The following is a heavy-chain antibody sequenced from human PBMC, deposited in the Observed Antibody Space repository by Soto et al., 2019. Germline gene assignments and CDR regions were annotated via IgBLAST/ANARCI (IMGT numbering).Heavy chain of an antibody. CDR2: ISSSSSYI. Sequence: EVQLVESGGGLVKPGGSLRLSCAASGFTFSSYSMNWVRQAPGKGLEWVSSISSSSSYIYYADSVKGRFTISRDNAKNSLYLQMNSLRAEDTAVYYCARGFGWLQWGKLYFDYWGQGTLVTVSS. CDR3: ARGFGWLQWGKLYFDY. V-gene: IGHV3-21*01. CDR1: GFTFSSYS. J-gene: IGHJ4*02. D-gene: IGHD3-16*01.